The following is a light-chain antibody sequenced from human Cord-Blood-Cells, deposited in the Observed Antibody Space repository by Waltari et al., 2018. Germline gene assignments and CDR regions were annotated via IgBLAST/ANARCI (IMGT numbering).Light chain of an antibody. V-gene: IGKV1-12*01. Sequence: DIQMTQSPSSVSASVGDRVTITCRASQGISSWLAWYQQKPGKAPKLLIYATSSLQSGVPSRCSGSGSGTDFTLTISSLQPEDYYCQQANSFPWTFGQGTKVEIK. CDR1: QGISSW. CDR3: QQANSFPWT. J-gene: IGKJ1*01. CDR2: ATS.